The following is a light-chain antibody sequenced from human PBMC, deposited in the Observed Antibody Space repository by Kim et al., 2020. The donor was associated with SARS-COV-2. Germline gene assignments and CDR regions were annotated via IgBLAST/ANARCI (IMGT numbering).Light chain of an antibody. CDR1: QSVTNN. Sequence: EIVMTQSPATLSVSPGERVVLSCRASQSVTNNVAWYQQKPGQAPRLLIYGASTRATGIPARFSGSGSGTDFTLTIHSLQSEDFAVYYCQQYNNWHPTYTFGQGTKLEI. CDR3: QQYNNWHPTYT. V-gene: IGKV3-15*01. CDR2: GAS. J-gene: IGKJ2*01.